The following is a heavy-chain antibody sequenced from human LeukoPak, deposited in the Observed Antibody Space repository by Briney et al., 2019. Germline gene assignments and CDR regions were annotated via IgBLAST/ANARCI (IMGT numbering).Heavy chain of an antibody. V-gene: IGHV1-69*06. CDR1: GGTFSSYA. CDR3: ARDSSGWYRGYWFDP. D-gene: IGHD6-19*01. CDR2: IIPIFGTA. Sequence: ASVKVSCKASGGTFSSYAISWVRQAPGQGLEWMGGIIPIFGTANYAQKFQGRVTITADKSTSTAYMELRSLRSDDTAVYYCARDSSGWYRGYWFDPWGQGTLVTVSS. J-gene: IGHJ5*02.